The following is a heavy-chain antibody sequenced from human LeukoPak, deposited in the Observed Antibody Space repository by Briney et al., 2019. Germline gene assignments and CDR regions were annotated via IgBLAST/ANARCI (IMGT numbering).Heavy chain of an antibody. J-gene: IGHJ6*02. Sequence: GGSLRLSCAASGFTFSDYYMSWIRQAPGKGLEWVSSISSSSSYIYYADSVKGRFTISRDNAKNSLYLQMNSLRAEDTAVYYCARDFVVVPAAMAVRGGATYYGMDVWGQGTTVTVSS. V-gene: IGHV3-11*06. CDR3: ARDFVVVPAAMAVRGGATYYGMDV. CDR1: GFTFSDYY. D-gene: IGHD2-2*01. CDR2: ISSSSSYI.